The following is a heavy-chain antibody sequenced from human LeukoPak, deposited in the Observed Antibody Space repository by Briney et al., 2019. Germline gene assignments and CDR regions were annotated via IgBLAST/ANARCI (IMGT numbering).Heavy chain of an antibody. Sequence: SETLSLTCTVSGGSISTYYWSWIRQPPGKGLEWIGYIYYSGSTNYNPSLKSRVTISVDTSKNQFSLKLSSVTAADTAVYYCARQGGGFWYFDLWGRGTLVTVSS. CDR3: ARQGGGFWYFDL. V-gene: IGHV4-59*08. CDR1: GGSISTYY. J-gene: IGHJ2*01. CDR2: IYYSGST. D-gene: IGHD6-25*01.